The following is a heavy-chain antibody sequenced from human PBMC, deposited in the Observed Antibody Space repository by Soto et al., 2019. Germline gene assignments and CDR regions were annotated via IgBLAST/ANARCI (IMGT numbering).Heavy chain of an antibody. CDR1: VFPFGANA. CDR3: ATEMGATQGPFDN. CDR2: LSHTGRRT. J-gene: IGHJ4*02. Sequence: EVQVLESGGGLVQPGGSLRLSCVVSVFPFGANAMSWVRQAPGKGLEWVSGLSHTGRRTSYADSVKGRFNISRDNSENTVYLQMNSLRVEDTAVYYCATEMGATQGPFDNWGQGTLVTVSS. D-gene: IGHD1-26*01. V-gene: IGHV3-23*01.